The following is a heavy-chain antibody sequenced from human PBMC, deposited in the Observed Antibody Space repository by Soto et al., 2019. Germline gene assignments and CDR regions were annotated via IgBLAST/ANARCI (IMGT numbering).Heavy chain of an antibody. CDR1: GYTFSDYG. Sequence: QVQLVQSGAEVKKPGASVKVSCKASGYTFSDYGIIWVRQAPGQGLEWMGWISISSGNTHFEESLQGRVTMTSDKTSTAYMELWRLRSDDSAMYYCARSYNYGSYWYFDLWGRGTLVTVSS. J-gene: IGHJ2*01. D-gene: IGHD3-10*01. CDR2: ISISSGNT. V-gene: IGHV1-18*04. CDR3: ARSYNYGSYWYFDL.